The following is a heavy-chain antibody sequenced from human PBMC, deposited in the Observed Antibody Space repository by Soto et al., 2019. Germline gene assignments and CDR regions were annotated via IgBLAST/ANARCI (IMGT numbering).Heavy chain of an antibody. CDR3: SRDPRLVDY. D-gene: IGHD1-26*01. Sequence: GGSLRLSCVASGFTFSDYYMTWIRQAPGKGPEWISYIDGGGDVIAYADSVKGRFTISRDNARRSVYLQMNSLTVDDTAVYYCSRDPRLVDYWGQGTLVTVSS. CDR2: IDGGGDVI. CDR1: GFTFSDYY. J-gene: IGHJ4*02. V-gene: IGHV3-11*01.